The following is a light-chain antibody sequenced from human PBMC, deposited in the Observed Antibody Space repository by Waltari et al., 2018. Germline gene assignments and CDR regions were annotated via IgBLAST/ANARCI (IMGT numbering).Light chain of an antibody. CDR1: SSDIGAYTY. CDR3: SSFTTASTLV. J-gene: IGLJ3*02. CDR2: EVN. Sequence: HSALTQPASVSGSPGQSITISCTGTSSDIGAYTYVAWYQQYSDTVPKLIIYEVNNRPSGVSDRFSGSKSGNTASLTISRLQAEDEADYYCSSFTTASTLVFGGGTKLTVL. V-gene: IGLV2-14*01.